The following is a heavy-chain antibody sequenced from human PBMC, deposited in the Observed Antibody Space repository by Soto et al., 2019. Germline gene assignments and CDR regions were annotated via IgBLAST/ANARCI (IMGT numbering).Heavy chain of an antibody. V-gene: IGHV4-39*01. CDR3: ARQPYYYGSGSYSSFDY. CDR1: GGSISSSSYY. CDR2: IYYSGST. Sequence: SETLSLTCTVSGGSISSSSYYWGWIRQPPGKGLEWIGSIYYSGSTYYNPSLKSRVTISVDTSKNQFSLKLSSVTAADTAVYYCARQPYYYGSGSYSSFDYWGQGTLVTVSS. J-gene: IGHJ4*02. D-gene: IGHD3-10*01.